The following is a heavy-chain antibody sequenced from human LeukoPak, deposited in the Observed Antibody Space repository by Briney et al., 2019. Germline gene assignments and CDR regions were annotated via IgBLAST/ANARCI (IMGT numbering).Heavy chain of an antibody. CDR2: ISGSGGST. J-gene: IGHJ4*02. V-gene: IGHV3-23*01. Sequence: PGGSLRLSCAASGSTFSSYAMSWVRQAPGKGLEWVSAISGSGGSTYYADSVKGRFTISRDNSKNTLYLQMNSLRAEDTAVYYCAKDFGLGYCGDDCYSDYIDYWGQGTLVTVSS. CDR1: GSTFSSYA. CDR3: AKDFGLGYCGDDCYSDYIDY. D-gene: IGHD2-21*02.